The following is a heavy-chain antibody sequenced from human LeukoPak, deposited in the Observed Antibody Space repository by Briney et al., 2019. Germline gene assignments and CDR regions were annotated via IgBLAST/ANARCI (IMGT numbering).Heavy chain of an antibody. Sequence: GGSLRLSCGTSGFNYNTHPMHGLRPAPGGGVEWVAVISYDGSNKQYGDSVKGRSTISRDNPKNTLYLEMNRLRVEDTAVYYCASGLSYWGPGTLVTVS. V-gene: IGHV3-30*01. CDR3: ASGLSY. D-gene: IGHD3-10*01. CDR2: ISYDGSNK. CDR1: GFNYNTHP. J-gene: IGHJ4*02.